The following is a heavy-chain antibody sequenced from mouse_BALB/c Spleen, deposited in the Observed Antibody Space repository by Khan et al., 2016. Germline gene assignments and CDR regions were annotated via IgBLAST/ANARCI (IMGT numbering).Heavy chain of an antibody. CDR3: ARDRRNYGSPWYFDV. Sequence: EVELVESGGGLVQPGGSLKLSCATSGFTFSDYYMYWVRQTPEKRLEWVAYISNCGDNTSYPDTVKGRFTISRDNAKNILYLRLSRLKSEDTAMDYCARDRRNYGSPWYFDVWGAGTTVTVSA. CDR1: GFTFSDYY. J-gene: IGHJ1*01. D-gene: IGHD1-1*01. CDR2: ISNCGDNT. V-gene: IGHV5-12*02.